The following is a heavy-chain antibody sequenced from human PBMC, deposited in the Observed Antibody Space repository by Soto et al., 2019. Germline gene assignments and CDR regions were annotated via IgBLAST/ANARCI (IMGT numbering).Heavy chain of an antibody. V-gene: IGHV1-3*01. D-gene: IGHD4-17*01. CDR2: INAGNGDT. J-gene: IGHJ4*02. Sequence: ASVKVSCKASGYTFSNCAMHWVRQAPGQGLGWMGWINAGNGDTKYSQKFQDRVTITRDTSASTAYMELSSLRFEDTAVYYCASEIDATTATSLDYWGQGTLVTV. CDR3: ASEIDATTATSLDY. CDR1: GYTFSNCA.